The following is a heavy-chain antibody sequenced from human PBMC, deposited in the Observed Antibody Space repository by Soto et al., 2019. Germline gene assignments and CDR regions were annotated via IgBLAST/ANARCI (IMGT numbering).Heavy chain of an antibody. CDR1: GYTFSNDC. J-gene: IGHJ6*02. V-gene: IGHV5-51*01. D-gene: IGHD1-26*01. CDR3: AKSIEGGPMDV. Sequence: PGDSVKIACKGSGYTFSNDCSNWVLLLPGKGLEWMGIIFPRDSDTRYSPSLQGQVIISVDKSTNTAYLQWTRLTASDTAIYYCAKSIEGGPMDVWGQGTTVTVSS. CDR2: IFPRDSDT.